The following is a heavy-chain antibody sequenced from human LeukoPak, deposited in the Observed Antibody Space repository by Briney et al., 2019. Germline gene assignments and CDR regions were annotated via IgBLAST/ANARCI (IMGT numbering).Heavy chain of an antibody. D-gene: IGHD4-23*01. J-gene: IGHJ4*02. Sequence: ASVKVSCKASEYTFTGYYMHWVRQAPGQGLEWMGWISPNSGGTNYAQKFQDRVTMTRDTSISTAYMELSSLRSDDTAVYYCARDDDLPGRGNPLDYWGQGTLVTVSS. CDR2: ISPNSGGT. CDR1: EYTFTGYY. V-gene: IGHV1-2*02. CDR3: ARDDDLPGRGNPLDY.